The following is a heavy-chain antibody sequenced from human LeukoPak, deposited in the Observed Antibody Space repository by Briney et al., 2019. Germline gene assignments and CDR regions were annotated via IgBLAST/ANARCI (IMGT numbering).Heavy chain of an antibody. CDR2: IYSGGST. CDR3: AREMKGVATTYFDY. Sequence: GGSLRLSCAASGFTVSSNYMSWVRQAPGKGLERVSVIYSGGSTYYADSVKGRFTISRDNSKNTLYLQMNSLRAEDTAVYYCAREMKGVATTYFDYWGQGTLVTVSS. V-gene: IGHV3-66*01. J-gene: IGHJ4*02. D-gene: IGHD5-12*01. CDR1: GFTVSSNY.